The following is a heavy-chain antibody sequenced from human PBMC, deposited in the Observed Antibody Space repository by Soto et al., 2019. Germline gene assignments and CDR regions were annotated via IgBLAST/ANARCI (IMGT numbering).Heavy chain of an antibody. Sequence: PGGSLRLSCRDSGLTFSSWVRQAPGKGLGWVSGISGSGGYKYYADSVKGRFTISRDDSKNTVYLQLNSLRAEDTAVYYCAKDRNLKDYYGMDVWGQGTTVTVSS. CDR3: AKDRNLKDYYGMDV. J-gene: IGHJ6*02. CDR1: GLTFSS. D-gene: IGHD1-7*01. V-gene: IGHV3-23*01. CDR2: ISGSGGYK.